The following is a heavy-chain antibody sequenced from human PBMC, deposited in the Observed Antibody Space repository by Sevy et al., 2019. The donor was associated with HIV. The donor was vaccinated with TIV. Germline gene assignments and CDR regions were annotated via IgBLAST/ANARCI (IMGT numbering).Heavy chain of an antibody. J-gene: IGHJ4*02. CDR2: IRSKAYGGTT. V-gene: IGHV3-49*04. CDR1: GFTFGDYA. D-gene: IGHD5-18*01. CDR3: TRDALWIQLWLHDY. Sequence: GGSLRLSCTASGFTFGDYAMSWVRQAPGKGLEWVGFIRSKAYGGTTEYAASVKGRFTISRDDSKSMAYLQMNSLKTEDTAVYYCTRDALWIQLWLHDYWGQGTLVTVSS.